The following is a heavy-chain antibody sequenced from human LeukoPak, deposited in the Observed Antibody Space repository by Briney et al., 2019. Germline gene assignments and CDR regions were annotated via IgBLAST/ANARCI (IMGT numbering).Heavy chain of an antibody. CDR1: GYTFTSYG. D-gene: IGHD3-10*01. J-gene: IGHJ4*02. Sequence: VASVKVSCKASGYTFTSYGISWVRQAPGQGLEWMGWISAYNGNTNYAQKLQGRLTMTRDTSTSTVYMELSSLRSEDTAVYYCARDLDGVRGVIKIPSDYWGQGTLVTVSS. CDR2: ISAYNGNT. CDR3: ARDLDGVRGVIKIPSDY. V-gene: IGHV1-18*01.